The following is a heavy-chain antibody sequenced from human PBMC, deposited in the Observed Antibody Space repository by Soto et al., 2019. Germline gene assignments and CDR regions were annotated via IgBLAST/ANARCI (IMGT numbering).Heavy chain of an antibody. CDR2: IYYSGST. V-gene: IGHV4-39*07. D-gene: IGHD5-12*01. CDR1: GGSISSSSYY. J-gene: IGHJ4*02. CDR3: ARASNPKVATIAFDY. Sequence: PSETLSLTCTVSGGSISSSSYYWGWIRQPPGKGLEWIGSIYYSGSTNYNPSLKSRVTISVDTSKNQFSLKLSSVTAADTAVYYCARASNPKVATIAFDYWGQGTLVTVSS.